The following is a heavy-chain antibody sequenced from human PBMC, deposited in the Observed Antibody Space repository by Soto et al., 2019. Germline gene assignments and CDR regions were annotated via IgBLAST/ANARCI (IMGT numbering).Heavy chain of an antibody. D-gene: IGHD1-26*01. CDR1: GFTFSSYW. V-gene: IGHV3-7*01. CDR3: ARDRPLLVGANDAFDI. CDR2: IKQDGSEK. J-gene: IGHJ3*02. Sequence: GGSLRLSCAASGFTFSSYWMSWVRQAPGKGLEWVANIKQDGSEKYYVDSVKGRFTISRDNAKNSLYLQMNSLRAEDTAVYVCARDRPLLVGANDAFDIWGQGTMVTVSS.